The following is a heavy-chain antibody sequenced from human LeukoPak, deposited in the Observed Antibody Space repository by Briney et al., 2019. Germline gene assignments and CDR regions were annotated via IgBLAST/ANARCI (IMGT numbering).Heavy chain of an antibody. CDR2: INTNTGNP. CDR3: ARDPEEMATTPFDY. D-gene: IGHD5-24*01. Sequence: ASVKVSCKASGYTFTSYYLHWVRQAPGQGLEWMGWINTNTGNPTYAQGFTGRFVFSLDTSVSTAYLQISSLKAEDTAVYYCARDPEEMATTPFDYWGQGTLVTVSS. V-gene: IGHV7-4-1*02. CDR1: GYTFTSYY. J-gene: IGHJ4*02.